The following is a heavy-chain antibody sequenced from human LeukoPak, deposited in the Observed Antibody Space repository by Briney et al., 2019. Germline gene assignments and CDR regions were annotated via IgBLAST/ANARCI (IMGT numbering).Heavy chain of an antibody. CDR1: GFTFSSYW. CDR3: ARTMVRGVPPDY. CDR2: INSDGSST. Sequence: GGSLRLSCAASGFTFSSYWMHWVRQAPGKGLVWVSRINSDGSSTSYADSVKGRFTISRDNAKNTLYLQMNSLRAEDTAVYYCARTMVRGVPPDYWGQEPWSPSPQ. D-gene: IGHD3-10*01. V-gene: IGHV3-74*01. J-gene: IGHJ4*01.